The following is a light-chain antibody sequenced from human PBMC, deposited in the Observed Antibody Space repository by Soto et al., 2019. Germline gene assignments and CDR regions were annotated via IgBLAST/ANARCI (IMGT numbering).Light chain of an antibody. Sequence: DIQMTQSPSTLSASVGDRVTITCRASQSISSWLAWYQQKPGKAPKLLIYKASSLESGVPSRFSGSGSATEFTLTISSLQPDDFATYYCQHYTHYIYTFSQGTKLEIK. J-gene: IGKJ2*01. CDR1: QSISSW. CDR3: QHYTHYIYT. CDR2: KAS. V-gene: IGKV1-5*03.